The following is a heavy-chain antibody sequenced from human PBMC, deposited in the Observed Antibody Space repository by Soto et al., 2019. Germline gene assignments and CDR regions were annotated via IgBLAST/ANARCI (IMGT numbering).Heavy chain of an antibody. CDR1: GFTFRSNW. CDR2: INSDGSGT. Sequence: GGSLRLSCAASGFTFRSNWLHWVRQAPGKGLVWVSLINSDGSGTNYADSVKGRFTISRDNSKNTLYLQMNSLRAEDTAVYYCARDQGRGWEPTLDYYYGMDVWGQGTTVTVSS. D-gene: IGHD1-26*01. CDR3: ARDQGRGWEPTLDYYYGMDV. V-gene: IGHV3-74*01. J-gene: IGHJ6*02.